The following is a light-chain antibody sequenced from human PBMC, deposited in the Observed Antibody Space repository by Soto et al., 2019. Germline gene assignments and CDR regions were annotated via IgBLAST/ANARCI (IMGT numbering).Light chain of an antibody. CDR1: SSDVGGYNF. CDR2: EVS. CDR3: CSFAGSGYV. Sequence: QSVLPQPPSASGSLGQSVTISFTGSSSDVGGYNFVSWFQQHPGKAPKLLIYEVSNRPSGVPDRFSGSKSGNTASLTVSGLQADDEADYYCCSFAGSGYVFGTGTKLTVL. J-gene: IGLJ1*01. V-gene: IGLV2-8*01.